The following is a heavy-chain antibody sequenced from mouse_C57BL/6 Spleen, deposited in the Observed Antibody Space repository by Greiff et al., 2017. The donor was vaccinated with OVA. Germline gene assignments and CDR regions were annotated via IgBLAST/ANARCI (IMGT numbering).Heavy chain of an antibody. J-gene: IGHJ3*01. CDR1: GFTFSDYG. CDR2: ISSGSSTI. V-gene: IGHV5-17*01. Sequence: EVQGVESGGGLVKPGGSLKLSCAASGFTFSDYGMHWVRQAPEKGLEWVAYISSGSSTIYYADTVKGRFTISRDNAKNTLFLQMTSLRSEDTAMYYCARDSSGYGAYWGQGTLVTVSA. CDR3: ARDSSGYGAY. D-gene: IGHD3-2*02.